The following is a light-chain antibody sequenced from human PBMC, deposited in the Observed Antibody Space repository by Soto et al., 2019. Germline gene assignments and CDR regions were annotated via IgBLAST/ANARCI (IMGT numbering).Light chain of an antibody. J-gene: IGLJ2*01. CDR3: SSYTSSSTVV. CDR2: EVS. V-gene: IGLV2-14*01. CDR1: SSDVGIYKY. Sequence: QSALTPPASVSGSTGQSITISGTGTSSDVGIYKYVSWYQQHPGKAPNLMIYEVSNRPSGVSNRFSGSKSGNTASLTISGLQAEDEADYYCSSYTSSSTVVFGGGTKLTVL.